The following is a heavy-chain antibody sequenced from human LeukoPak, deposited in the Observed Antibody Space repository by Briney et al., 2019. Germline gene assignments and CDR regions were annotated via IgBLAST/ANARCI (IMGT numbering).Heavy chain of an antibody. CDR1: GFTVSSNY. CDR3: ARDDILTGYLY. Sequence: PGGSLRLSCAASGFTVSSNYMSWVRQAPGKGLEWVSSISSSSSYIYYADSVKGRFTISRDNAKNSLYLQMNSLRAEDTAVYYCARDDILTGYLYWGQGTLVTVSS. J-gene: IGHJ4*02. V-gene: IGHV3-21*01. D-gene: IGHD3-9*01. CDR2: ISSSSSYI.